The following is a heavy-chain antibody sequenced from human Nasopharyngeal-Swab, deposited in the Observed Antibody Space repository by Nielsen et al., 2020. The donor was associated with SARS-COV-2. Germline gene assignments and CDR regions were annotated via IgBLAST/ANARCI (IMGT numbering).Heavy chain of an antibody. J-gene: IGHJ4*02. CDR2: ISSSSSYI. Sequence: VRQMPGKGLEWVSSISSSSSYIYYADSVKGRFTTSRDNAKNSLYLQMNSLRAEDTAVYYCARDRWFGEFLSFDYWGQGTLVTVSS. D-gene: IGHD3-10*01. V-gene: IGHV3-21*01. CDR3: ARDRWFGEFLSFDY.